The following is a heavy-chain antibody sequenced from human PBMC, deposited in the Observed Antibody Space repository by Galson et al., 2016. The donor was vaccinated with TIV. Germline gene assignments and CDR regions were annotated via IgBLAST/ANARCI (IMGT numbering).Heavy chain of an antibody. J-gene: IGHJ4*02. CDR1: GFSLTTSGMC. CDR2: IDWDDDK. V-gene: IGHV2-70*17. CDR3: ARTYYGDTTYFDY. D-gene: IGHD3-10*01. Sequence: PALVKPTQTLILTCTFSGFSLTTSGMCVSWIRQPPGKALEWLARIDWDDDKFYSIFLKARLTISRDTSKNQVVLTLTDMDPVDKATYYCARTYYGDTTYFDYWGQGVLVTVSS.